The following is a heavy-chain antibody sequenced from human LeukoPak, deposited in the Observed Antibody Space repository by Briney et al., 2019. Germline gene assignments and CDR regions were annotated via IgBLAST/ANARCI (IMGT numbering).Heavy chain of an antibody. CDR1: GYTFTGYY. V-gene: IGHV1-2*02. CDR3: AREEIAATGTSYSYGLDV. CDR2: INTHNGGT. Sequence: GSVTVSCKASGYTFTGYYMHWVRQAPGQGVEGMGWINTHNGGTNYAHKFHGRVSMTRDTSFSTAYMELSRLTSDDTAIYYCAREEIAATGTSYSYGLDVWGQGTTVTVSS. D-gene: IGHD6-13*01. J-gene: IGHJ6*02.